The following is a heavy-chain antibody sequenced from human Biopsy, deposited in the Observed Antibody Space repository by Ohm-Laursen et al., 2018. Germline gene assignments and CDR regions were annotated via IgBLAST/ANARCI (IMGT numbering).Heavy chain of an antibody. V-gene: IGHV3-23*01. D-gene: IGHD4/OR15-4a*01. Sequence: GSLRLSCAASGISFSRSAMNWVRQAPGKGLEWVSGITASGGTTYYADSVKGRFTISRDNSNNTLYLQMNSLRDDDTAVYYCAKVPRKGLSYYYSMDVWGQGTTVTVSS. J-gene: IGHJ6*02. CDR3: AKVPRKGLSYYYSMDV. CDR1: GISFSRSA. CDR2: ITASGGTT.